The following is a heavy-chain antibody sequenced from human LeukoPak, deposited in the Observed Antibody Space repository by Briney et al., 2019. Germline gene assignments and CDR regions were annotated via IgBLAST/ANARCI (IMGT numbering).Heavy chain of an antibody. CDR3: AKVSLPSGDWYQDY. CDR2: ISGSGDST. Sequence: GGSLRLSCAGSGFTFSSYAMSWVRQAPGKGLEWVSLISGSGDSTFYADSVKGRFTISRDNSKNTLYLQMNSLRAEDTALYYCAKVSLPSGDWYQDYWGQGTLVTVSS. V-gene: IGHV3-23*01. CDR1: GFTFSSYA. J-gene: IGHJ4*02. D-gene: IGHD2-21*02.